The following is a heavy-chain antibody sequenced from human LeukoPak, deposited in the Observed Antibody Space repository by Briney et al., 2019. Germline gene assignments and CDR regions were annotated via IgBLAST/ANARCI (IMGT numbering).Heavy chain of an antibody. CDR3: ARVGGVFNKRPQFHAFDI. Sequence: LFLTCTVSGGSISSGGYYWSWIRQHPGKGLEWIGYIYYSGSTYYNPSLKSRVTISVDTSKNQFSLKLSSMTAADTAVYYCARVGGVFNKRPQFHAFDIWGQGTMVTVSS. CDR1: GGSISSGGYY. J-gene: IGHJ3*02. D-gene: IGHD2-15*01. CDR2: IYYSGST. V-gene: IGHV4-31*03.